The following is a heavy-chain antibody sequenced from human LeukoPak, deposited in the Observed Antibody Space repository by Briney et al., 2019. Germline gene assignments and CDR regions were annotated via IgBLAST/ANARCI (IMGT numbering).Heavy chain of an antibody. CDR3: ARGGPRDGYDY. D-gene: IGHD5-18*01. J-gene: IGHJ4*02. Sequence: GGSLRLSCAASGFTFSNYWMHWVRQAPGKGLVWVSRINSDGINTSYADSVRDRFTISRDNAKNTLNLQMNSLRAEDTAVYYCARGGPRDGYDYWGQGTLVTVSS. CDR1: GFTFSNYW. V-gene: IGHV3-74*01. CDR2: INSDGINT.